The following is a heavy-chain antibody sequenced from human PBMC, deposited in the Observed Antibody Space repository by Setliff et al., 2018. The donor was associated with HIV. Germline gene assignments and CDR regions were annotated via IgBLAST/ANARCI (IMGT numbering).Heavy chain of an antibody. D-gene: IGHD3-22*01. CDR2: VFYTGST. CDR1: GGSIRGYY. V-gene: IGHV4-59*08. CDR3: ARQVPIPGVAVTPIDF. J-gene: IGHJ4*02. Sequence: SETLSLTCTASGGSIRGYYWSWLRQPPGKGLEWIGYVFYTGSTTYSPSLKSRLTISVDTSQHQFSLKLTSVTAADTAVYYCARQVPIPGVAVTPIDFWGQGILVTVSS.